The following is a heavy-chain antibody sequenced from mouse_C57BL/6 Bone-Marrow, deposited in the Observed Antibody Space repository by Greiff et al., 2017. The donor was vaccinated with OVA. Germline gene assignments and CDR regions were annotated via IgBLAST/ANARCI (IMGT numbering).Heavy chain of an antibody. V-gene: IGHV1-15*01. CDR3: TRKGLVDY. J-gene: IGHJ2*01. D-gene: IGHD3-1*01. CDR2: IDPETGGT. CDR1: GYTFTDYE. Sequence: QVQLKESGAELVRPGASVTLSCKASGYTFTDYEMHWVKQTPVHGLEWIGAIDPETGGTAYNQKFKGKAILTADKSSSTAYMELRSLTSEDSAVYYCTRKGLVDYWGQGTTLTVSS.